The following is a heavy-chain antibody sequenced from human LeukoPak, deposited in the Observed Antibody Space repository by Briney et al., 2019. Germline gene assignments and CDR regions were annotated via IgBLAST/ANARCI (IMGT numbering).Heavy chain of an antibody. CDR2: INPSGGST. CDR3: ARDHGSAYYRAPGN. V-gene: IGHV1-46*01. J-gene: IGHJ4*02. D-gene: IGHD3-10*01. Sequence: VASVKVSCKASGYIFTNYYMHWVRQAPGQGLEWMGTINPSGGSTTYAQKFQGRVTMTRDTSTSTVYMELSSLRSEDTAVYYCARDHGSAYYRAPGNGGKGPLVTVSP. CDR1: GYIFTNYY.